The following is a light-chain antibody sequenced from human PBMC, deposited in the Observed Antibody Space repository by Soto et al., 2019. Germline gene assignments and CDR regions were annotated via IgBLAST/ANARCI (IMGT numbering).Light chain of an antibody. CDR1: QSISSS. CDR3: QQSYSTPIT. CDR2: AAS. Sequence: DIQMTQYQSSLSGSVGDRVTITCRASQSISSSLNWYQQKPGKAPKLLIYAASSLQSGVPSRFSGSGSGTDFTLTISSLQPEDFATYYCQQSYSTPITFGQGTRL. J-gene: IGKJ5*01. V-gene: IGKV1-39*01.